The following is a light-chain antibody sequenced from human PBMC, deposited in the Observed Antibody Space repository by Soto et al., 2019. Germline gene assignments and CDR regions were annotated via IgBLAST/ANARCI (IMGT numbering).Light chain of an antibody. Sequence: IVLTQSPGTLSWSPGERATLSCRASQSVDSTYLTWYQQKPGQAPRLLIYGASGRATGVPDRFSGSGSGTDFTLTISRLEPEDFAVYFCQYYDSFRTFGQGTKV. CDR2: GAS. V-gene: IGKV3-20*01. CDR3: QYYDSFRT. J-gene: IGKJ1*01. CDR1: QSVDSTY.